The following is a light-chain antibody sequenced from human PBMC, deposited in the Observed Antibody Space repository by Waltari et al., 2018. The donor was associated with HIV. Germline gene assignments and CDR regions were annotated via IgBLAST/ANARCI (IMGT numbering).Light chain of an antibody. CDR3: QQYYSYPYS. CDR1: QGISSY. CDR2: AAS. J-gene: IGKJ2*03. V-gene: IGKV1-8*01. Sequence: AIRMTQSPSSFSASTGDRVTITCRASQGISSYLAWYQQKQGKAPKLLIYAASTLQSGVPSRFSGSGSVTDFTLTISCLQSEDFATYYCQQYYSYPYSFGRGTKLEIK.